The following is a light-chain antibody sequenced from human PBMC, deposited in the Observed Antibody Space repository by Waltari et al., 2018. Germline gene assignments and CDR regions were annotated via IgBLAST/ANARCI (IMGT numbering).Light chain of an antibody. V-gene: IGLV1-47*01. CDR2: RNN. J-gene: IGLJ3*02. CDR1: RSNIGSNY. Sequence: QSVLTQPPSASGTPGQRVTISCSGTRSNIGSNYLYWYQQLPGTAPKLLSYRNNQRPSGVPDRLSGSKSGTSASLAISGLRSEDEADYYCAAWDDSLSGRVFGGGTKVTVL. CDR3: AAWDDSLSGRV.